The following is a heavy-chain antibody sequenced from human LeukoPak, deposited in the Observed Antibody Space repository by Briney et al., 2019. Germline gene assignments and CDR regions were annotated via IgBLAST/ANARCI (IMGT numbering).Heavy chain of an antibody. CDR1: GDSVSSNSAA. CDR3: ARAGKWYPYYFDY. D-gene: IGHD2-2*01. V-gene: IGHV6-1*01. CDR2: TYYRSKWYN. J-gene: IGHJ4*02. Sequence: SQTLSLTCAISGDSVSSNSAAWSWIRQSPSRGLEWLGRTYYRSKWYNDYAVSVKSRITINPDTSKNQFSLQLNSVTPEDTAVYYCARAGKWYPYYFDYWGQGTLVTVSS.